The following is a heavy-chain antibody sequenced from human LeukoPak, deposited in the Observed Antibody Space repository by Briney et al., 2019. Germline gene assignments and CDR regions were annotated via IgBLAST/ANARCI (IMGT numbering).Heavy chain of an antibody. CDR3: TRGNMSPGSFHGMDV. CDR2: IHQSGST. D-gene: IGHD2-21*01. Sequence: KSSETLSLTCTVSGGSISSGGYYWSWIRQPPGKGLEWVGEIHQSGSTNYNPSLRSRVIISVDTSKNQFSVRLRSVTAADTAMYFCTRGNMSPGSFHGMDVWGQGTMVT. CDR1: GGSISSGGYY. J-gene: IGHJ6*02. V-gene: IGHV4-31*03.